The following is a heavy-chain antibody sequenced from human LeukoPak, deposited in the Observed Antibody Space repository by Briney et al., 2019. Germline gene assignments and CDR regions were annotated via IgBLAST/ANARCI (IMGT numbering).Heavy chain of an antibody. Sequence: GGSLRLSCAASGFTFSNYAMGWVRQAPGKGPEWVSSIRYNIENTHYADAVQGRFTISRDNSKNTLYLQMNSLRAEDTARYYCAKASTRDSGYCFDSWGQGTLVSVSS. CDR3: AKASTRDSGYCFDS. D-gene: IGHD3-9*01. V-gene: IGHV3-23*01. J-gene: IGHJ4*02. CDR1: GFTFSNYA. CDR2: IRYNIENT.